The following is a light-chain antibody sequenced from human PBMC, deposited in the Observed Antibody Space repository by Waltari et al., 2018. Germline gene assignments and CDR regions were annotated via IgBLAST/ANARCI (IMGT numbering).Light chain of an antibody. V-gene: IGKV3-11*01. Sequence: EIVLTQSPATLSLSPGERATLSCRASQSVSTYLGWYQQKPGQAPRLRVDDASNRATGIPARFSGSGSGTDFTLTISGLEPEDFAVYYCRQRSNWPLTFGGGTKVEIK. CDR1: QSVSTY. CDR3: RQRSNWPLT. CDR2: DAS. J-gene: IGKJ4*01.